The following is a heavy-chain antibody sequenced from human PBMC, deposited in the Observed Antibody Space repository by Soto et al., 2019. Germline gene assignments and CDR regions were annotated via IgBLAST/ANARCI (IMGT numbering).Heavy chain of an antibody. D-gene: IGHD3-10*01. Sequence: GDSLKISCKGSGYSFTSYWIGWVRQMPGKGLEWMGIIHPSDSDTRYSQSLQGRLTISADKSISTIYLQWSSLKASDTAMYYCASTSVLATPYGMDVWGQGTTVTVSS. CDR3: ASTSVLATPYGMDV. J-gene: IGHJ6*02. V-gene: IGHV5-51*01. CDR1: GYSFTSYW. CDR2: IHPSDSDT.